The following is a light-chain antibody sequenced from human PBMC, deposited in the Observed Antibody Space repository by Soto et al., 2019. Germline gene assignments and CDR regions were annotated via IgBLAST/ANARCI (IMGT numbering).Light chain of an antibody. CDR3: QSYDSSNRWV. CDR2: EDS. Sequence: NFMLTQPHSVSESPGKTVTISCTRSSGSIASNYVQWYQQRPGSAPIIVIYEDSQRPSAVPDRFSGSIDSSSNSASLTISGLKSEDEADYYCQSYDSSNRWVFGGGTKLTVL. J-gene: IGLJ3*02. CDR1: SGSIASNY. V-gene: IGLV6-57*03.